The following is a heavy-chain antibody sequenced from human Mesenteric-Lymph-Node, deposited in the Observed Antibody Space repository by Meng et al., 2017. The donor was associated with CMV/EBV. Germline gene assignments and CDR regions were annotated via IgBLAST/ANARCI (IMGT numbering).Heavy chain of an antibody. CDR3: AKCSSTSCYNWFDP. CDR1: GFTFNNYA. Sequence: GGSLRLSCGASGFTFNNYAMGWVRQAPGKGLEWVAVISYDGSNKYYADSVKGRFTISRDNAKNSLYLQMNSLRAEDTAVYYCAKCSSTSCYNWFDPWGQGTLVTVSS. CDR2: ISYDGSNK. V-gene: IGHV3-30*04. D-gene: IGHD2-2*01. J-gene: IGHJ5*02.